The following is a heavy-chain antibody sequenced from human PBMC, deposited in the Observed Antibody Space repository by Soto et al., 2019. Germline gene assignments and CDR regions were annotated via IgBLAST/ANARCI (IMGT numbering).Heavy chain of an antibody. V-gene: IGHV4-31*03. CDR3: ARAAGTLRSRNCDY. D-gene: IGHD6-19*01. CDR1: GGSISTVGHY. J-gene: IGHJ4*02. Sequence: TLSLTCSVSGGSISTVGHYWTWIRQPPGKGLEWIGSIYHTGSTYYSKSLRSRLTMSVDTSKSQFSLRLSSVTAADTAVYYCARAAGTLRSRNCDYWGQGSLVTVSS. CDR2: IYHTGST.